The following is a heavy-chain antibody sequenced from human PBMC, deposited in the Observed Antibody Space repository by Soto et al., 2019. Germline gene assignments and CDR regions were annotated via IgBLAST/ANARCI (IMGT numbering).Heavy chain of an antibody. CDR2: IYSGGST. V-gene: IGHV3-53*01. CDR1: GFTVSSNY. J-gene: IGHJ4*02. CDR3: ARELNYGVNDY. D-gene: IGHD4-17*01. Sequence: PGGSLRLSCAVSGFTVSSNYMSWVRQAPGKGLEWVSVIYSGGSTYYGDSVKGRFTVSRDNSKNTLYLQMNSLRAEDTAVYYCARELNYGVNDYWGQGTLVTVSS.